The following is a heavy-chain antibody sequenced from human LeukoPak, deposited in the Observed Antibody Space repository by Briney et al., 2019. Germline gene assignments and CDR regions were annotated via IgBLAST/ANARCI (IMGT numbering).Heavy chain of an antibody. CDR3: AREGDFEHAFDI. Sequence: PSETLSLTCTLSGGSISSYYWSWIRQPPGKGLEWIGYIYYSGSTNYNPSLKSRVTISVDTSKNQFSLKLSSVTAADTAVYYCAREGDFEHAFDIWGQGTMVTVSS. V-gene: IGHV4-59*01. J-gene: IGHJ3*02. CDR1: GGSISSYY. CDR2: IYYSGST. D-gene: IGHD3-3*01.